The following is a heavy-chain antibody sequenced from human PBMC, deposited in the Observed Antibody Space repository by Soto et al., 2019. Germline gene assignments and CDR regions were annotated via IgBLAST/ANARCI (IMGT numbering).Heavy chain of an antibody. CDR2: IGPSGDNT. D-gene: IGHD3-22*01. CDR1: GYNFNKYA. Sequence: EVQLLESGGGLRQPGGSLRLSCVASGYNFNKYAVSWVRQAPGKGLEWVSAIGPSGDNTYYTDSVKGRFTISRDNSKYMLYLQMDSLTAEDSAGDYRARGAYYFDYTGSHAFDMWGQWTRVTVSS. V-gene: IGHV3-23*01. CDR3: ARGAYYFDYTGSHAFDM. J-gene: IGHJ3*02.